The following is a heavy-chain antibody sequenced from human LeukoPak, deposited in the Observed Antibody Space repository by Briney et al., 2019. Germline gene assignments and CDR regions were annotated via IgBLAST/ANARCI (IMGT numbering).Heavy chain of an antibody. CDR3: AKLLDSGYDYNWFDP. J-gene: IGHJ5*02. CDR1: GFTFSSYG. CDR2: IRYDGSNK. D-gene: IGHD5-12*01. Sequence: GGSLRLSCAASGFTFSSYGMHWVRQAPGKGLEWVAFIRYDGSNKYYADSVKGRFTISRDNSKSTLYLQMNSLRAEDTAVYYCAKLLDSGYDYNWFDPWGQGTLVTVSS. V-gene: IGHV3-30*02.